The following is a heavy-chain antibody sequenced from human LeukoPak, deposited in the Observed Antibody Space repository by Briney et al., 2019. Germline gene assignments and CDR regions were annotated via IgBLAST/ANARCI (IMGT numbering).Heavy chain of an antibody. CDR3: AKRNYDILTGHYFDY. CDR1: GFTFSSYA. D-gene: IGHD3-9*01. CDR2: ISGSGGST. Sequence: PGGSLRLSCAASGFTFSSYAMSWVRQAPGKGLEWVSAISGSGGSTYYADSVKGRFTISRDNSKNTLYLQMNSLRAEDTAVYYCAKRNYDILTGHYFDYWGQGTLVTVSS. J-gene: IGHJ4*02. V-gene: IGHV3-23*01.